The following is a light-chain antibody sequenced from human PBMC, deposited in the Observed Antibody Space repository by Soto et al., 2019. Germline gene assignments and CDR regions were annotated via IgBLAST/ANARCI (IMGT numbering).Light chain of an antibody. CDR3: GSYTTSHVI. V-gene: IGLV2-14*01. J-gene: IGLJ2*01. CDR1: SSDVGGYNY. CDR2: EVS. Sequence: QSVLTQPASVSGSPGQSITISCTGTSSDVGGYNYVSWYQQHPNNAPKLMIYEVSNRPSGVSNRFSGSKSGNTASLTISGLQAEDEADYYCGSYTTSHVIFGGGTKVTVL.